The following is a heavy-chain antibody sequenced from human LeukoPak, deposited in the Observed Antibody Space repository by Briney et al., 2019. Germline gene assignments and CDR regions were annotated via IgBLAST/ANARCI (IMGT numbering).Heavy chain of an antibody. CDR1: GFIFSSYS. CDR3: ARASQWLAFDY. CDR2: IYNGDNT. J-gene: IGHJ4*02. Sequence: GGSLRLSCEASGFIFSSYSMNWVRQAPGKGLEWVSVIYNGDNTNYADSVKGRFTISRDSSKNTLFLQMNSLRAEDTAVYYCARASQWLAFDYWGQGTLVTVSS. D-gene: IGHD6-19*01. V-gene: IGHV3-66*01.